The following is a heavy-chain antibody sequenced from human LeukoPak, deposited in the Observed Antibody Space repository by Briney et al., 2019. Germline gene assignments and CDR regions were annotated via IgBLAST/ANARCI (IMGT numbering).Heavy chain of an antibody. D-gene: IGHD6-19*01. V-gene: IGHV1-2*02. Sequence: ASVKVSWKASGYTFTGYYMHWVRLAPGQGLEWMGWINPNSGGTNYAQKFQGRVTMTRDTSISTAYMELSRLRSDDTAVYYCAYYSSGWYGRWFDPWGQGTLVTVSS. CDR3: AYYSSGWYGRWFDP. J-gene: IGHJ5*02. CDR2: INPNSGGT. CDR1: GYTFTGYY.